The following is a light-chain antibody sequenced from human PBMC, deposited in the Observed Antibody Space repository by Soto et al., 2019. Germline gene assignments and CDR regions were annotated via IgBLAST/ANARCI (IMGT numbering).Light chain of an antibody. J-gene: IGKJ4*01. CDR1: QSVSTN. CDR2: GAS. Sequence: EIVMTQSPATLSVSPGDRATLSCRASQSVSTNLAWYQQRPGQAPRLLIYGASTRATGIPARFSGSGSGTEFTLAISSLQSEDFAVYYCQQYNNWPPLTFGGGTKVEFK. CDR3: QQYNNWPPLT. V-gene: IGKV3D-15*01.